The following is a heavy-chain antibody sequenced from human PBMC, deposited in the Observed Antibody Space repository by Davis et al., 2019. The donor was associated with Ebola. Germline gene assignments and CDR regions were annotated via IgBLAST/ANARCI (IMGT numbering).Heavy chain of an antibody. V-gene: IGHV3-48*02. CDR1: GFTFSGDS. CDR2: ITSRSNTI. D-gene: IGHD2-15*01. Sequence: PGGSLRLSCAASGFTFSGDSMNWVRQAPGKGLEWISCITSRSNTIQYADSVKGRFTISRDNARNSLYLQMNSLRDEDTAVYYCARSPSGCYSFFDYWGQGTLVTVSS. J-gene: IGHJ4*01. CDR3: ARSPSGCYSFFDY.